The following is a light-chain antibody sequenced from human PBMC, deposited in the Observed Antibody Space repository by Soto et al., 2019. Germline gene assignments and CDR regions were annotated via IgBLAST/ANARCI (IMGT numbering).Light chain of an antibody. V-gene: IGKV1-5*01. CDR3: QHYNSYLGT. CDR2: DAS. Sequence: DIQMTQSPSTLSASVGDRVTITCRASQGISTWLAWYQHKSGKAPKLLIYDASTLQSGVPSRFSGSGSWTEFTLTINGLQPDDFATYYCQHYNSYLGTFGQGTKVDI. J-gene: IGKJ1*01. CDR1: QGISTW.